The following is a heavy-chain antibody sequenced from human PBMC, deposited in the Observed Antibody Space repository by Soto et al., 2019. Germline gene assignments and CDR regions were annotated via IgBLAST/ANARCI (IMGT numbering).Heavy chain of an antibody. CDR2: IYSSGST. J-gene: IGHJ4*02. Sequence: PSETLSLTCTVSGGSISSYYWSWIRQPAGKGLEWIGRIYSSGSTDYNPSLKSRVTMSVDATKNQFSLRLSSVTAADTAVYYCARESDGFWSGNTVDNWGQGTLVTVSS. CDR3: ARESDGFWSGNTVDN. V-gene: IGHV4-4*07. D-gene: IGHD3-3*01. CDR1: GGSISSYY.